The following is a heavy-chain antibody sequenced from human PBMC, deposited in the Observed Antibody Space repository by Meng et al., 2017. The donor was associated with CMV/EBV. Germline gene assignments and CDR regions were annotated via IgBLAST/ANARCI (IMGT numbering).Heavy chain of an antibody. Sequence: QVQLVQSGAEAKKPXASVKVPCKASGYTFTGYYMHWVRQAPGQGLEWMGWINPNSGGTNYAQKFQGRVTMTRDTSISTAYMELSRLRSDDTAVYYCARGSVVVPAASDDWGQGTLVTVSS. CDR2: INPNSGGT. CDR1: GYTFTGYY. V-gene: IGHV1-2*02. D-gene: IGHD2-2*01. CDR3: ARGSVVVPAASDD. J-gene: IGHJ4*02.